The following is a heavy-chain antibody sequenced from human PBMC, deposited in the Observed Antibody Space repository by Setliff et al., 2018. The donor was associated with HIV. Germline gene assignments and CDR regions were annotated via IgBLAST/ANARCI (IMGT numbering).Heavy chain of an antibody. V-gene: IGHV3-21*01. CDR1: GFTFSSYS. J-gene: IGHJ5*02. Sequence: GSLRLSCAASGFTFSSYSMNWVRQAPGKGLEWVSSISSSSSYIYYADSVKGRFTISRDNAKNSLYLQMNSLRVEDTAVYFCSRLTRSSSNSYRGRFDPWGQGTLVTVSS. CDR3: SRLTRSSSNSYRGRFDP. CDR2: ISSSSSYI. D-gene: IGHD2-15*01.